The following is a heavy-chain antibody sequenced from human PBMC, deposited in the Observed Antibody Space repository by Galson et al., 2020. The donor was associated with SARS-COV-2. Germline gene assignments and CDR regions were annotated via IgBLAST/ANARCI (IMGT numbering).Heavy chain of an antibody. J-gene: IGHJ4*02. Sequence: SETLSLTCAVYGGSFSGYYWSWIRQPPGKGLEWVGEISHSGSTNYNPSLKSRLTISLDMSKNQFSLNLSSVTAADTAVYYCATLCRRTSCHFNVFDYWGPGTLVTVSS. CDR2: ISHSGST. D-gene: IGHD2-2*01. V-gene: IGHV4-34*01. CDR3: ATLCRRTSCHFNVFDY. CDR1: GGSFSGYY.